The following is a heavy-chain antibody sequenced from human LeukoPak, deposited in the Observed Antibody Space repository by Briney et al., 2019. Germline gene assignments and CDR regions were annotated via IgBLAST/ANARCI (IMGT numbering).Heavy chain of an antibody. V-gene: IGHV4-4*02. CDR2: IYHSGST. D-gene: IGHD3-22*01. J-gene: IGHJ4*02. CDR3: ARDIIYDSSGYYFRGFGY. CDR1: GGSISNENW. Sequence: SETLSLTCAVSGGSISNENWWGWVRRPPGKGLEWIGEIYHSGSTNYIPSLKSRVTISVDKSKNQFSLKLTSVTAADTAVYYCARDIIYDSSGYYFRGFGYWGQGTLVTVSS.